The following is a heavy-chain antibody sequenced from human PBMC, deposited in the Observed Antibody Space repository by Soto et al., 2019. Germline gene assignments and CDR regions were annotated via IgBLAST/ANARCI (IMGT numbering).Heavy chain of an antibody. Sequence: GGSLRLSCAASGFTFSSYSMNWVRQAPGKGLEWVSYISSSSSTIYYADSVKGRFTISRDNAKNSLYLQMNSLRDEDTAVYYCARDPTGVGVDYYYGMDVWGQGTTVTVSS. J-gene: IGHJ6*02. D-gene: IGHD3-10*01. CDR3: ARDPTGVGVDYYYGMDV. CDR2: ISSSSSTI. V-gene: IGHV3-48*02. CDR1: GFTFSSYS.